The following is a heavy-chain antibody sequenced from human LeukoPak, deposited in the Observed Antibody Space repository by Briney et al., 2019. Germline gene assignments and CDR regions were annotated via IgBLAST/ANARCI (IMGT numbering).Heavy chain of an antibody. CDR1: GYTFTSYG. Sequence: GASVKVSCKASGYTFTSYGITWVRQAPRQGLEWMGWISGYNGDTHYPQKFQGRFTMTIDTPTSTAFMELRGLTSDDTAVYYCARDRGDTAMPWAYWGQGTLVTVSS. J-gene: IGHJ4*02. CDR3: ARDRGDTAMPWAY. V-gene: IGHV1-18*01. CDR2: ISGYNGDT. D-gene: IGHD5-18*01.